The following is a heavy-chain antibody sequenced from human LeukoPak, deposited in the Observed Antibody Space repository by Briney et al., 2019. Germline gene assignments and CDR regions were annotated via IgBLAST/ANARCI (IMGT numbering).Heavy chain of an antibody. CDR2: ISGSGGST. CDR1: GFTFSSYA. J-gene: IGHJ4*02. V-gene: IGHV3-23*01. CDR3: AKDELWFGAQQFGAGY. D-gene: IGHD3-10*01. Sequence: GGSLRLSCAASGFTFSSYAMSWVRQAPGKGLEWVSAISGSGGSTYYADSVKGRFTISRDNSKNTLYLQMNSLRAEDTAVYYCAKDELWFGAQQFGAGYWGQGTLVTVSS.